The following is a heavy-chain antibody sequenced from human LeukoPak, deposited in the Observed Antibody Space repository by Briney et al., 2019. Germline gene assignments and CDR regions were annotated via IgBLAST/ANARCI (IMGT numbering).Heavy chain of an antibody. CDR1: GFTFSGSA. CDR2: IRSKANSYAT. V-gene: IGHV3-73*01. J-gene: IGHJ4*02. Sequence: GGSLRLSCAASGFTFSGSAIHWVRQPSGKGLGWVGHIRSKANSYATAYAASVKGRFTISRDDSKNTAYLQMNTLTTEDTAVCYCARLGPSTGNDYWGQGALVTVSS. D-gene: IGHD2-2*01. CDR3: ARLGPSTGNDY.